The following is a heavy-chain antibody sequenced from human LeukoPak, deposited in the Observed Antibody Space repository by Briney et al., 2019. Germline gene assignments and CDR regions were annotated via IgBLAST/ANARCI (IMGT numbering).Heavy chain of an antibody. CDR3: ARGSVAMDAFDI. D-gene: IGHD5-12*01. V-gene: IGHV1-8*01. CDR1: GYTFTSYD. CDR2: MSPNSGNT. J-gene: IGHJ3*02. Sequence: GASVKVSCKASGYTFTSYDINWVRQDTGQGLEWMGWMSPNSGNTGYAQKFQGRVTMTRNTSISTAYMELSSLRSEDTAVYYCARGSVAMDAFDIWGQGTMVTVSS.